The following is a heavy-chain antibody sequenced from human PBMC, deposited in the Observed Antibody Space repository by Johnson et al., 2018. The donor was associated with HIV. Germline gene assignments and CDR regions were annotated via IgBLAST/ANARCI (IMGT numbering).Heavy chain of an antibody. CDR1: GFTFSSYA. D-gene: IGHD3-22*01. CDR3: ARVRLDSSGSVVTGRDAFDI. V-gene: IGHV3-30-3*01. CDR2: ISYDGSNK. Sequence: QVQLVESGGGVVQPWRSLRLSCAASGFTFSSYAMHWVRQAPGKGLEWVAVISYDGSNKYYADSVKGRFTISRDNSKNTLYLQMNSLRAEDTAVYYCARVRLDSSGSVVTGRDAFDIWGQGTMVTVSS. J-gene: IGHJ3*02.